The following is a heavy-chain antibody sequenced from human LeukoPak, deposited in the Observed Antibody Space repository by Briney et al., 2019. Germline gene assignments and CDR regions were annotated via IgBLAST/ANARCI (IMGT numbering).Heavy chain of an antibody. Sequence: ASVKVSCKASGYTFTSYDINWVRQATGQGLEWMGWMNPNSGNTGYAQKFQGRVTMTRNTSISTAYMELSSLRSEDTAVYYCARDLTGYDPDAFDIWGQGTMVIVSS. CDR3: ARDLTGYDPDAFDI. J-gene: IGHJ3*02. D-gene: IGHD3-9*01. CDR2: MNPNSGNT. CDR1: GYTFTSYD. V-gene: IGHV1-8*01.